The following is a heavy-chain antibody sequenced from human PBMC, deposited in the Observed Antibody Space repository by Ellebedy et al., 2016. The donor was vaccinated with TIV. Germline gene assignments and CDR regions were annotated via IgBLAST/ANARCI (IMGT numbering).Heavy chain of an antibody. J-gene: IGHJ6*02. CDR2: IIPMFGST. CDR3: ASAPYEPLTGSYYDYGMDV. Sequence: ASVKVSCKASGGSFSNYAISWVRQAPGQGLEWMGGIIPMFGSTYYAPRFQGRVTITADESTRTAYMELSRLRSEDTAVYYCASAPYEPLTGSYYDYGMDVWGQGTTVTVSS. CDR1: GGSFSNYA. D-gene: IGHD3-9*01. V-gene: IGHV1-69*13.